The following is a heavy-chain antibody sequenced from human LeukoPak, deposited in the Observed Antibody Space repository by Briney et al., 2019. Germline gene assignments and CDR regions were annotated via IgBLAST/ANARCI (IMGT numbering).Heavy chain of an antibody. CDR3: ARGRNSGFDY. CDR1: LHSVSGKSAVA. D-gene: IGHD2/OR15-2a*01. V-gene: IGHV6-1*01. CDR2: TYYRSKWNN. Sequence: SHTLSLPYAISLHSVSGKSAVAWNWLRQSPSRGLEGLGMTYYRSKWNNDYAVSVKSRITINPDTSKNQFSLHLNTVPPEDTAVYYCARGRNSGFDYWGQGTLVTVSS. J-gene: IGHJ4*02.